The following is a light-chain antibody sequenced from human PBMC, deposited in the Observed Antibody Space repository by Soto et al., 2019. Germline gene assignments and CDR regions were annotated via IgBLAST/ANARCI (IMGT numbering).Light chain of an antibody. V-gene: IGKV3-15*01. Sequence: EIVMTQSPATLSVSPGERATLSCRASQSISGNLAWYQQKPGQAPRLLMYGASTRATGIPATFSGSGSGTEFTLTICSLQSEDFAVYYCQQYNNWPPITFGGGTKVEIK. CDR1: QSISGN. J-gene: IGKJ4*01. CDR3: QQYNNWPPIT. CDR2: GAS.